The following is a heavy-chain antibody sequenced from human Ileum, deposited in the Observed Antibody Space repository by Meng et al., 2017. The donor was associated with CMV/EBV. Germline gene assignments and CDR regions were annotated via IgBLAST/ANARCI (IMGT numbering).Heavy chain of an antibody. Sequence: WGSLRLSCTASGFTVSSNYMSWIRQAPGKGLEWVSVIYSGGSTYYADSVKSRFTISRDNSKNPLYLQMTSLTAEDTAVYYCARFRVGITVTDYYYYGMDVWGQGTTVTVSS. CDR3: ARFRVGITVTDYYYYGMDV. CDR2: IYSGGST. CDR1: GFTVSSNY. J-gene: IGHJ6*02. D-gene: IGHD1-20*01. V-gene: IGHV3-53*01.